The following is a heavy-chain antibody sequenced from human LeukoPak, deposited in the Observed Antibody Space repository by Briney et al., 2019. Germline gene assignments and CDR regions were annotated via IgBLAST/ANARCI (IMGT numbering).Heavy chain of an antibody. Sequence: HPGGSLRLSCAASGFTSSSYGMHWVRQAPGKGLEWVAVISYDGGNKYYADSVKGRFTISRDNSKNTLYLQMNSLRAEDTAVYYCGTVPPSEGVAGKGSFDYWGQGTLVTVSS. V-gene: IGHV3-30*03. CDR3: GTVPPSEGVAGKGSFDY. CDR1: GFTSSSYG. J-gene: IGHJ4*02. D-gene: IGHD6-19*01. CDR2: ISYDGGNK.